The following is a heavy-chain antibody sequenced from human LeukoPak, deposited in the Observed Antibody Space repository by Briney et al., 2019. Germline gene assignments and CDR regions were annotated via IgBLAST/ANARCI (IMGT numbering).Heavy chain of an antibody. D-gene: IGHD1-26*01. J-gene: IGHJ4*02. CDR1: GGSVSSGGYY. V-gene: IGHV4-31*03. CDR3: ARYSGSYYFDY. Sequence: SETLSLTCTVSGGSVSSGGYYWSWIRQHPGKGLEWIGYIYYSGSTYYNPSLKSRVTISVDTSKNQFSLKLSSVTAADTAVYYCARYSGSYYFDYWGQGTLVTVSS. CDR2: IYYSGST.